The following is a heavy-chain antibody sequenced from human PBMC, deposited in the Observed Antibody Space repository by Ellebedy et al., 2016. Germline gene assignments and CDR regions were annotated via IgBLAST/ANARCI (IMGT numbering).Heavy chain of an antibody. CDR1: GFSLSTSGVG. CDR3: AHTDYDYVWGSYRNFDY. J-gene: IGHJ4*02. V-gene: IGHV2-5*01. CDR2: IYWNDDK. D-gene: IGHD3-16*02. Sequence: SGPTLVKPTQTLTLTCTFSGFSLSTSGVGVGWIRQPPGKALEWLALIYWNDDKRYSTSLKTRLTISKDTSKNQVVLTMTNMDPVDTATYYCAHTDYDYVWGSYRNFDYWGQGTLVTVSS.